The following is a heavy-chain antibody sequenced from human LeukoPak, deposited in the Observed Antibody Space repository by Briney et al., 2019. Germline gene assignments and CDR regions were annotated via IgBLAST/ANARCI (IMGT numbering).Heavy chain of an antibody. CDR2: ISGSGGST. J-gene: IGHJ5*02. CDR3: ARDGVVVVAARDNWFDP. V-gene: IGHV3-23*01. D-gene: IGHD2-15*01. CDR1: GFILSDHY. Sequence: PGGSLRLSCAASGFILSDHYMDWVRQAPGKGLEWVSAISGSGGSTYYADSVKGRFTISRDNSKNTLYLQMNSLRAEDTAVYYCARDGVVVVAARDNWFDPWGQGTLVTVSS.